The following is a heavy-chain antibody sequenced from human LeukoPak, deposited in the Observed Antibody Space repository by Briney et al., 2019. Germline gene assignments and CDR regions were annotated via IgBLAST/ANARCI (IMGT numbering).Heavy chain of an antibody. V-gene: IGHV3-33*01. CDR1: GFTFSSYG. CDR2: IWYDGSNK. J-gene: IGHJ6*02. D-gene: IGHD3-10*01. CDR3: ARDYYYYGSGSYYYYYYGMDV. Sequence: PGGSLRLSCAASGFTFSSYGMHWVRQAPGKGLEWVAVIWYDGSNKYYADPVKGRFTISRDNSKNTLYLQMNSLRAEDTAVYYCARDYYYYGSGSYYYYYYGMDVWGQGTTVTVSS.